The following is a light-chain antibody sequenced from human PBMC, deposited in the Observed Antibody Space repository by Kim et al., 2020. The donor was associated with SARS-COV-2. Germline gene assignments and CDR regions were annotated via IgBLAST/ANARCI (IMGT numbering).Light chain of an antibody. CDR2: EGS. V-gene: IGLV2-23*01. CDR3: CSFARLGIWV. CDR1: DSDVGSYNL. Sequence: QSALTQPASVSGSPGQSITISCTGTDSDVGSYNLVSWYQQYPGKAPTLLIYEGSKRPSGVSYRISASKSGNTASLVISGLQPEDEADYFCCSFARLGIWVFGGGTQLTVL. J-gene: IGLJ3*02.